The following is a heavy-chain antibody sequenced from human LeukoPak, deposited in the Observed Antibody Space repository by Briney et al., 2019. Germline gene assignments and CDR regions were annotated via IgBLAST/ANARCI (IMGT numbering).Heavy chain of an antibody. CDR3: ARDPPDY. J-gene: IGHJ4*02. V-gene: IGHV3-48*03. Sequence: GGSLRLSCAASGFTFSSYEMNWVRQAPGKGLEWVSYILNSGTTTYYADSVKGRFTISRDNAKHSLYLQMNSLRAEDTGVYYCARDPPDYWGQGILVTVSS. CDR1: GFTFSSYE. CDR2: ILNSGTTT.